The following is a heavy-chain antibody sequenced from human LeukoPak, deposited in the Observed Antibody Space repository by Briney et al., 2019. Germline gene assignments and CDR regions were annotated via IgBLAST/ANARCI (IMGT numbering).Heavy chain of an antibody. Sequence: SETLSLTCTVSGGSISRYYWSWIRQPPGKRREWIGYIYTSGSTNYNPSLKSRATISVDTSKHQFSLKLSSVTAADTAVYYCARHSHTAMDYDYWGQGTLVSVSS. D-gene: IGHD5-18*01. J-gene: IGHJ4*02. V-gene: IGHV4-4*09. CDR3: ARHSHTAMDYDY. CDR1: GGSISRYY. CDR2: IYTSGST.